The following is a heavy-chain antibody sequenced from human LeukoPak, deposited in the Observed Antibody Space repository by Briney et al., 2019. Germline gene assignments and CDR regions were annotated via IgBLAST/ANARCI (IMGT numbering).Heavy chain of an antibody. CDR3: TRGGLREFNEDYYYNYGMDV. CDR1: GFTFSSYA. V-gene: IGHV3-13*04. Sequence: GGSLRLSCAASGFTFSSYAMRWVRQPTGKGLEWVSAIASAGDTYNAGSVMGPFTISRENAKNSLDLQMNSLRAGDTAVYYCTRGGLREFNEDYYYNYGMDVWGQGTTVTVSS. D-gene: IGHD3-16*01. CDR2: IASAGDT. J-gene: IGHJ6*02.